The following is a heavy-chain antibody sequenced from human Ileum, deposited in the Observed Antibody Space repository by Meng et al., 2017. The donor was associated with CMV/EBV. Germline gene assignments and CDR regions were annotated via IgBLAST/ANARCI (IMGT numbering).Heavy chain of an antibody. J-gene: IGHJ4*02. CDR3: TRGDGDHSSKFDY. D-gene: IGHD5-24*01. CDR1: GYSFNTYG. CDR2: INTNTGNP. V-gene: IGHV7-4-1*02. Sequence: KTSGYSFNTYGINWVRQAHGQRREWMGWINTNTGNPTYAQDVTGRFVFSLDNSVSTTYLQINSLRTEDSAVYYCTRGDGDHSSKFDYWGQGTLVTVSS.